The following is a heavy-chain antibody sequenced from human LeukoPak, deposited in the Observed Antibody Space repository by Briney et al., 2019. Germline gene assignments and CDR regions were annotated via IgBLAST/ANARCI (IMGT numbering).Heavy chain of an antibody. CDR1: GGTFCSYA. J-gene: IGHJ4*02. Sequence: GASVKVSCKASGGTFCSYAISWVRQAPGQGLEWMGGIIPIFGTANYAQKFQGRVTITTDESTSTAYMELSSLRSEDTAVYYCARDRGLSGWYAFDYWGQGTLVTVSS. CDR3: ARDRGLSGWYAFDY. CDR2: IIPIFGTA. D-gene: IGHD6-19*01. V-gene: IGHV1-69*05.